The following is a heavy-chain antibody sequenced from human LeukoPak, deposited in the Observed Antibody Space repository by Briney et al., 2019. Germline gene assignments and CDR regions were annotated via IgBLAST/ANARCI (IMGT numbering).Heavy chain of an antibody. D-gene: IGHD4-17*01. CDR3: ARTAYGDYEYYFDY. J-gene: IGHJ4*02. Sequence: GGSLRLSCAASGFTFSSYAMHWVRQAPGQGLEWVAVISYDGSNKYYADSVKGRFTISRDNSKNTLYLQMNSLRAEDTAVYYCARTAYGDYEYYFDYWGQGTLVTVSS. CDR2: ISYDGSNK. V-gene: IGHV3-30-3*01. CDR1: GFTFSSYA.